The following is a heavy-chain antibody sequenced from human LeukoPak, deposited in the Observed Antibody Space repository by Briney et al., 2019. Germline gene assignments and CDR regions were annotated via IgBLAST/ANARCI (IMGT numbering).Heavy chain of an antibody. D-gene: IGHD6-19*01. CDR3: ARDRTVITVAGTIDY. CDR1: GFTFSSYA. CDR2: ISYDGSNK. Sequence: GRSLRLSCAASGFTFSSYAMHWVRQAPGKGLEWVAVISYDGSNKYYAESVRGRFTISRDNSKNTMYLQMNSLRAEDTAIYYCARDRTVITVAGTIDYWGQGTLVTVSS. V-gene: IGHV3-30-3*01. J-gene: IGHJ4*02.